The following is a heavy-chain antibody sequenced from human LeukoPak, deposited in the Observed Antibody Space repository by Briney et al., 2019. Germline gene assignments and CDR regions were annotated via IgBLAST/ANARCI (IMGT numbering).Heavy chain of an antibody. D-gene: IGHD5-12*01. V-gene: IGHV3-30*14. CDR1: GFTFSSYA. Sequence: GGSLRLSCAASGFTFSSYAMHWVRQAPGKGLEWVAVISYDGSNKYYADSVKGRFTISRDNSKNTLYLQMSSLRAEDTAVYYCVKAVATSARDFDYWGQGTLVTVSS. CDR2: ISYDGSNK. J-gene: IGHJ4*02. CDR3: VKAVATSARDFDY.